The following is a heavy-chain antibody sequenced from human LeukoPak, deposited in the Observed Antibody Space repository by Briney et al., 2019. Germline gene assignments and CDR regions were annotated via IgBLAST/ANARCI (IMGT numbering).Heavy chain of an antibody. J-gene: IGHJ6*02. V-gene: IGHV3-74*01. Sequence: GGSLGLSCAAPGFTLNGYWMHWVRQAPGKGLVWVSRINSDGSTTSYADSVKGRFTISRDNSKNTLYLQMNSLRAEDTAVYYCASAAYSHYYYYNGLDVWGQGTTVTVS. CDR1: GFTLNGYW. CDR2: INSDGSTT. D-gene: IGHD2-15*01. CDR3: ASAAYSHYYYYNGLDV.